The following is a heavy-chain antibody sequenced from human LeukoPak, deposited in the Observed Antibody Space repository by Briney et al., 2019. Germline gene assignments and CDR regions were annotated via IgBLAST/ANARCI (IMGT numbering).Heavy chain of an antibody. Sequence: PSETLSLTCTVSGGSISSNYWSWIRQSPGKGLEWIGYIYYSGSTTYNPSLKSRVTISVDTSKNQFSLKLSSMTAADTAVYYCARGGWSLDYWGQGTLVTVSS. D-gene: IGHD6-19*01. CDR1: GGSISSNY. CDR2: IYYSGST. V-gene: IGHV4-59*01. CDR3: ARGGWSLDY. J-gene: IGHJ4*02.